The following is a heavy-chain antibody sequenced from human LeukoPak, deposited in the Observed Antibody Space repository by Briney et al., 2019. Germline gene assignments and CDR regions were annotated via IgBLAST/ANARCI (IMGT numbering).Heavy chain of an antibody. CDR2: INPNSGGT. Sequence: ASVKVSCKASGYTFTGYYMHWVRQAPGQGLEWMGWINPNSGGTNYAQKLQGRVTMTTDTSTSTAYMELRSLRSDDTAVYYCARDQWLVLNAFDIWGQGTMVTVSS. CDR3: ARDQWLVLNAFDI. CDR1: GYTFTGYY. J-gene: IGHJ3*02. D-gene: IGHD6-19*01. V-gene: IGHV1-2*02.